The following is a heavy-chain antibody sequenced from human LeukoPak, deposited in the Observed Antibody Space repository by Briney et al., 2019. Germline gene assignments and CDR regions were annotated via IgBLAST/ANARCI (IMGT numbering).Heavy chain of an antibody. CDR1: GFTFSNAW. CDR3: TTENRYSSGWYSFAYYYMDV. D-gene: IGHD6-19*01. CDR2: IKSKTDGGTT. V-gene: IGHV3-15*01. Sequence: GGSLRLSFAASGFTFSNAWMSWVRQAPGKRLEWVGRIKSKTDGGTTDYAAPVKGRFTISRDDSKNTLYLQMNSLKTEDTAVYYCTTENRYSSGWYSFAYYYMDVWGKGTTVTVPS. J-gene: IGHJ6*03.